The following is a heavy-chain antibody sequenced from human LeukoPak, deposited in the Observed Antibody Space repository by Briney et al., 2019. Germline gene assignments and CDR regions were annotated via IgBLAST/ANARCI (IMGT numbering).Heavy chain of an antibody. CDR1: GFTFSSYE. J-gene: IGHJ4*02. V-gene: IGHV4-34*01. CDR2: INHSGST. Sequence: PGGSLRLSCAASGFTFSSYEMNWIRQSPGKGLEWIGEINHSGSTNYNPSLKSRVTMSVDTSKNQFSLQLSSVTAADTAVYYCARGHPYSSDYWGQGTLVTVSS. CDR3: ARGHPYSSDY. D-gene: IGHD4-11*01.